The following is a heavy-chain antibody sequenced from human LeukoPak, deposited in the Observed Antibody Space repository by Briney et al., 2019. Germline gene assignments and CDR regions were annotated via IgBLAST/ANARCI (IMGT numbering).Heavy chain of an antibody. CDR1: GYSFTTYG. CDR3: ARGGKWLVPDY. Sequence: ASVKVSCKASGYSFTTYGINWVRQAAGQGLEWMGSMNPNSGDTAYAQKFQDRVTITRNTSISTAYMELSSLRSEDTAVYFCARGGKWLVPDYWGQGSLVTVSS. D-gene: IGHD6-19*01. J-gene: IGHJ4*02. CDR2: MNPNSGDT. V-gene: IGHV1-8*03.